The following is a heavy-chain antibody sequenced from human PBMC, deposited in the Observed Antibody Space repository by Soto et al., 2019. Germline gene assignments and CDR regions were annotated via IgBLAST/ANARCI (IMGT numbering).Heavy chain of an antibody. V-gene: IGHV3-23*01. Sequence: PGGSLRLSCAASGFTFSSHAMSWGRQAPGKGLEWFSAISGSGGSTYYADSVKGRFTISRDNSKNTLYLQMNSLRAEDTAVYYCAKDNRDYGDYRVTLDYWGQGTLVTVSS. CDR3: AKDNRDYGDYRVTLDY. D-gene: IGHD4-17*01. J-gene: IGHJ4*02. CDR1: GFTFSSHA. CDR2: ISGSGGST.